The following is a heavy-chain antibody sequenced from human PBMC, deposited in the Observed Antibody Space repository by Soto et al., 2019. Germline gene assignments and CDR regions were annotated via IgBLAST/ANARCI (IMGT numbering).Heavy chain of an antibody. J-gene: IGHJ4*02. Sequence: EVQLLESGGGLVQPGGSLRLSCAASGFTFSSYAMSWVRQAPGKGLEWVSAISGSGGSTDYADSVKGRFTISRDNSKNTLYLQMNSLRAEDTAAYYCAKENGYSSTWFEFDYWGQGTLVTVSS. CDR3: AKENGYSSTWFEFDY. V-gene: IGHV3-23*01. CDR1: GFTFSSYA. D-gene: IGHD6-13*01. CDR2: ISGSGGST.